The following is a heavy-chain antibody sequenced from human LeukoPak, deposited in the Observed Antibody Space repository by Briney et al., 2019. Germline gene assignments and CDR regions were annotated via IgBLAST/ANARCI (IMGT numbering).Heavy chain of an antibody. CDR2: IRNSGRT. V-gene: IGHV3-23*01. J-gene: IGHJ4*02. D-gene: IGHD1-26*01. Sequence: GGSLRLSCAASGFTFSNYAISWVRQAPGKGLEGVSAIRNSGRTYYADSVKGRFTISRDNHKHPLHMKMNSLRAEDTAVYYCAKESPYAVGGTGRIYYFDYWGQGALVTVSP. CDR3: AKESPYAVGGTGRIYYFDY. CDR1: GFTFSNYA.